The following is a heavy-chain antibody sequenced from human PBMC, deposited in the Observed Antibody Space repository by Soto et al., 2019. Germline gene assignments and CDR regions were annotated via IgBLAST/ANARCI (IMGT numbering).Heavy chain of an antibody. V-gene: IGHV3-23*01. D-gene: IGHD6-13*01. CDR3: ARRGSSSYFDY. CDR2: ISGSGGST. Sequence: EVQLLESGGGLVQPGGSLRLSCAASGFTFSSYAMRWVRQAPGKGLEWVSAISGSGGSTYYADSVKGRFTISRDNSKNTLFLQLNSLRAEDTPVYYCARRGSSSYFDYWGQGTLVTVSS. J-gene: IGHJ4*02. CDR1: GFTFSSYA.